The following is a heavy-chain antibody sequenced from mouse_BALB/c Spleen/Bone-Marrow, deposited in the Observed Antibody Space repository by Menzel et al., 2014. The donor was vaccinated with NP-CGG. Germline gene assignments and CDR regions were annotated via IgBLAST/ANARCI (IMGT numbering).Heavy chain of an antibody. V-gene: IGHV5-6*02. CDR3: TRRTGTDYYAMDY. CDR2: ISSGGIYT. J-gene: IGHJ4*01. CDR1: GFTFSSYG. D-gene: IGHD4-1*01. Sequence: EVMLVESGGDLVKPGGSLKLSCAASGFTFSSYGMSWVRQTPDKTLKWVATISSGGIYTYYPDSVKGRFTISRDNAKNTLCLQMSSLKSEDTAMYYCTRRTGTDYYAMDYWGQGTSVAVSS.